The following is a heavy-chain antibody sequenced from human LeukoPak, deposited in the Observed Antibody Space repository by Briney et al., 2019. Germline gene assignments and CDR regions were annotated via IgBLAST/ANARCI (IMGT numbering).Heavy chain of an antibody. Sequence: GGSLRLSCAASGFTVSSNYMSWVRQAPGKGLEWVSAISGSGGSTYYADSVKGRFTISRDNSKNTLYLQMNSLRAEDTAVYYCAKDLRRFGELLPFDYWGQGTLVTVSS. CDR3: AKDLRRFGELLPFDY. J-gene: IGHJ4*02. V-gene: IGHV3-23*01. CDR2: ISGSGGST. CDR1: GFTVSSNY. D-gene: IGHD3-10*01.